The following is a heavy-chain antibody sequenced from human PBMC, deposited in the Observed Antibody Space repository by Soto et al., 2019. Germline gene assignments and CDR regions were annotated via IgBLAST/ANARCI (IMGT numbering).Heavy chain of an antibody. J-gene: IGHJ4*02. Sequence: QVQLVQSGAEVKKPGASVKVSCKASGYTFTSYGISWVRQAPGQGLEWMGWVSAYNGNTDYAQKVQGRVTMTTDTSTSTAYMELRSLRSDDTAVYYCARDWGRGQFLTNKDYWGQGTLVTVSS. V-gene: IGHV1-18*01. CDR3: ARDWGRGQFLTNKDY. D-gene: IGHD3-9*01. CDR1: GYTFTSYG. CDR2: VSAYNGNT.